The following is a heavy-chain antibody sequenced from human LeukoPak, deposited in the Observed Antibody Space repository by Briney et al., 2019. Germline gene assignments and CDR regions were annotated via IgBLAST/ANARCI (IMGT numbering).Heavy chain of an antibody. CDR1: GGSISSYY. J-gene: IGHJ3*02. CDR2: IYYSGST. Sequence: SETLSLTCTVSGGSISSYYWSWIRQPPGKGLEWIGYIYYSGSTNYNPSLKSRVTISVDTSKNQFSLKLSSATAADTAVYYCARRHNWNYGEGFGIWGQGTMVTVSS. CDR3: ARRHNWNYGEGFGI. D-gene: IGHD1-7*01. V-gene: IGHV4-59*08.